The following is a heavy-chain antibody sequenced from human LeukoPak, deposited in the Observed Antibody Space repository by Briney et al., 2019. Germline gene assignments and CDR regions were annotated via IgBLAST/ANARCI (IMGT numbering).Heavy chain of an antibody. CDR1: GFSFSSYG. J-gene: IGHJ4*02. V-gene: IGHV3-23*01. CDR2: ISGSGGST. D-gene: IGHD3-10*01. CDR3: ARDLVYGSGSLDY. Sequence: GGSLRLSCAAAGFSFSSYGMSWVRQAPGKGLEWVSAISGSGGSTYYADSVKGRFTISRDNAKNTLYLQMNSLRAEDTAVYYCARDLVYGSGSLDYWGQGTLVTVSS.